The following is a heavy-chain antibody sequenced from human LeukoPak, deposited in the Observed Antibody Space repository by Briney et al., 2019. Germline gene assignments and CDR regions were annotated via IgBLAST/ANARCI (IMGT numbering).Heavy chain of an antibody. D-gene: IGHD3-16*01. CDR3: AHRHGERLRDAFDI. Sequence: SGPTLVNPTQTLTLTCTFSGFSLSTSGVGVGWIRQPPGKALEWLALIYWNDDKRYSPSLKSRLTITKDTSKNQVVLTMTNMDPVDTATYYCAHRHGERLRDAFDIWGQGTMVTVSS. J-gene: IGHJ3*02. CDR2: IYWNDDK. CDR1: GFSLSTSGVG. V-gene: IGHV2-5*01.